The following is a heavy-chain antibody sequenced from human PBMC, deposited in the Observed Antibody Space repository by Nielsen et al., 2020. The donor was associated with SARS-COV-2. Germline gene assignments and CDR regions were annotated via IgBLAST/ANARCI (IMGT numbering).Heavy chain of an antibody. CDR2: IYHSGNT. CDR1: GDSISSSTW. J-gene: IGHJ5*02. V-gene: IGHV4-4*02. Sequence: SETLSLTCAVSGDSISSSTWWSWVRPPPGKGLEWIGEIYHSGNTNYNPSLKSRVTISVDKSKNQFSLRLISVTAADTAVYYCARLLTNTGNYFRFDPWGQGTLVTVSS. D-gene: IGHD1-26*01. CDR3: ARLLTNTGNYFRFDP.